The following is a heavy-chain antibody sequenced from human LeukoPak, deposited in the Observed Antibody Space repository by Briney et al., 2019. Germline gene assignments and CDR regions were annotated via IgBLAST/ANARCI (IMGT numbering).Heavy chain of an antibody. Sequence: GASVKVSCKASGGTFSSYAISWVRQAPGQELEWMGGIIPIIGTANYAQKFQGRVTITADESTSTAYMELSSLRSEDTAVYYCARGPSGYLIYWGQGTLVTVSS. V-gene: IGHV1-69*13. CDR1: GGTFSSYA. CDR3: ARGPSGYLIY. CDR2: IIPIIGTA. J-gene: IGHJ4*02. D-gene: IGHD5-12*01.